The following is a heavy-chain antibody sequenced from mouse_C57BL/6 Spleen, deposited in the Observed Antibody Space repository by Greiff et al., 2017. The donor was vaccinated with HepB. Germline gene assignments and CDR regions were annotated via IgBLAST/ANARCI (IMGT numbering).Heavy chain of an antibody. CDR1: GYTFTSYW. J-gene: IGHJ2*01. V-gene: IGHV1-55*01. CDR2: IYPGSGST. CDR3: ARSQTAQATGFDY. D-gene: IGHD3-2*02. Sequence: QVQLQQPGAELVKPGASVKMSCKASGYTFTSYWITWVKQRPGQGLEWIGDIYPGSGSTNYNEKFKSKATLTVDTSSSTAYMQLSSLTSEDSAVYYCARSQTAQATGFDYWGQGTTLTVSS.